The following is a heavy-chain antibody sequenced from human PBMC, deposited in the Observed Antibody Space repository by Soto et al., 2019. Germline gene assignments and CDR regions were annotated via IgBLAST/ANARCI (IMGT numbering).Heavy chain of an antibody. Sequence: ASVKVSCTASAYTFTSYCVSWVRQAPGQGLEWMGWISAYNGNTNYAQKLQGRVTMTTDTSTSTAYMELRSLRSDDTAVYYCARDPNWGAFDYWGQGTLVTVSS. D-gene: IGHD7-27*01. V-gene: IGHV1-18*01. CDR2: ISAYNGNT. CDR1: AYTFTSYC. CDR3: ARDPNWGAFDY. J-gene: IGHJ4*02.